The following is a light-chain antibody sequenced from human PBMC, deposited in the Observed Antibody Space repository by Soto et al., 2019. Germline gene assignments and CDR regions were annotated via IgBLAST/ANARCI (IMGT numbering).Light chain of an antibody. CDR1: QGISSY. CDR2: AAS. J-gene: IGKJ1*01. Sequence: AIRMTQSPSSFSASTGDRVTITCRASQGISSYLAWYQQKPGKAPKLLIYAASTLQSGVPSRFSGSGSGTDFTLVISSLQPEDFATYYCQQSYIDPWGTCGQGTKV. CDR3: QQSYIDPWGT. V-gene: IGKV1-8*01.